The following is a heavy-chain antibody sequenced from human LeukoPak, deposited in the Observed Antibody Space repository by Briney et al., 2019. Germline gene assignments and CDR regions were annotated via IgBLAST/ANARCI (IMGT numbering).Heavy chain of an antibody. CDR1: GFTFSNAW. D-gene: IGHD1-26*01. CDR2: IKIKTDGGTI. Sequence: GGFLRLSCAASGFTFSNAWMSWVRQAPGKGLEWVGRIKIKTDGGTIEYGAPVKGRFTISRDDSKNTLYLQMNTLETEDTGVYYCTRISGSSSGPFDYWGQGSLVTVSS. CDR3: TRISGSSSGPFDY. J-gene: IGHJ4*02. V-gene: IGHV3-15*01.